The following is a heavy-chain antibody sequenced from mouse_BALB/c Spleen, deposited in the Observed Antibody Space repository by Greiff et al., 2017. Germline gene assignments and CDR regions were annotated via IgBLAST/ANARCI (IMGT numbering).Heavy chain of an antibody. Sequence: VQLQQSGPELVKPGASVKMSCKASGYTFTSYVMHWVKQKPGQGLEWIGYINPYNDGTKYNEKFKGKATLTSDKSSSTAYMELSSLTSEDSAVYYGARGDYDYDYDAMDYWGQGTSVTVSS. D-gene: IGHD2-4*01. J-gene: IGHJ4*01. CDR3: ARGDYDYDYDAMDY. CDR1: GYTFTSYV. V-gene: IGHV1-14*01. CDR2: INPYNDGT.